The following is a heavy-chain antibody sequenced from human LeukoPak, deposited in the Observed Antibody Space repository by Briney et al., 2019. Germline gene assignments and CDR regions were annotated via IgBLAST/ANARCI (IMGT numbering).Heavy chain of an antibody. CDR2: ISGSGGST. Sequence: GGSLRLSCAASGFTLTSDAMSSVPRAPGPGVEWVSAISGSGGSTYYTESVKGRFTISRDKSKNTLYLQMNSLRAEDTAVYYCAKDSSSIRGYSYGYRDYWGQGTLVTVSS. J-gene: IGHJ4*02. D-gene: IGHD5-18*01. V-gene: IGHV3-23*01. CDR3: AKDSSSIRGYSYGYRDY. CDR1: GFTLTSDA.